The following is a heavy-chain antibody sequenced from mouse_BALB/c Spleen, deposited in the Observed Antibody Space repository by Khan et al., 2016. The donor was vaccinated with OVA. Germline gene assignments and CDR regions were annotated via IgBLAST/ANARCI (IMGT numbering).Heavy chain of an antibody. CDR2: IDPENGNT. D-gene: IGHD2-3*01. CDR3: ARDGYSPGWAY. Sequence: EVQLQQSGAELVGPGALVNLSCKASGFTINDYYMHWVKQRPEQGLEWIGWIDPENGNTIYDPKFQGKASITSDTSSNTAYLKLSSLTSEATAVYYCARDGYSPGWAYWGQGTLVTVSA. V-gene: IGHV14-1*02. CDR1: GFTINDYY. J-gene: IGHJ3*01.